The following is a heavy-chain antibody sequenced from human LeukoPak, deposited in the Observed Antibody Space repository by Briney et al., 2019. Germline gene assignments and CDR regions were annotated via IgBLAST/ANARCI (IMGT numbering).Heavy chain of an antibody. Sequence: PSETLSLTCTVSGASMSSNSHYWGWIRQPPGKALEWVGNIYYSGTTYYNPSLKSRVTISVDTSKNQFSLKLSSVTAADTAVYYCARTWVWPFIGGSGSYYFQNWFDPWGQGTLVTVSS. CDR1: GASMSSNSHY. CDR2: IYYSGTT. V-gene: IGHV4-39*07. CDR3: ARTWVWPFIGGSGSYYFQNWFDP. D-gene: IGHD3-10*01. J-gene: IGHJ5*02.